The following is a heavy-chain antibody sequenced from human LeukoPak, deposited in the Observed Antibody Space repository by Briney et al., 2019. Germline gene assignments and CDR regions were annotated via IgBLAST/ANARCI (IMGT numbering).Heavy chain of an antibody. Sequence: GESLKISCSASGFTFSSYAMHWVRQAPGKGLEYVSAISSNGGSTSYADSVKGRFTISRDNSKNTLYLQMSSLRAEDTAVYYCARDLFDDYTLDSWGQGTLVTVSS. CDR1: GFTFSSYA. J-gene: IGHJ4*02. CDR3: ARDLFDDYTLDS. CDR2: ISSNGGST. V-gene: IGHV3-64D*09. D-gene: IGHD3-16*01.